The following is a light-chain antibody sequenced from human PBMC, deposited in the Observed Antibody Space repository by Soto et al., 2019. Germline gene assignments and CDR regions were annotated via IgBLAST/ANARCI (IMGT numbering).Light chain of an antibody. J-gene: IGLJ2*01. Sequence: QSVLTQPPSVSATPGQKVTISCSGSSSNIGNNYVSWYQQFPGAAPKLLIYDNYWRPSGIPDRFSASKSGTSATLGITGLQTWDEADYYCATWDSSLSAVVVGGGTKVTVL. V-gene: IGLV1-51*01. CDR3: ATWDSSLSAVV. CDR2: DNY. CDR1: SSNIGNNY.